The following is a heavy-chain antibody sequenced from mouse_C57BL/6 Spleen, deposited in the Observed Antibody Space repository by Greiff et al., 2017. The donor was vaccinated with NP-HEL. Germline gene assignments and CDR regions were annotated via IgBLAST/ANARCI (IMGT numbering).Heavy chain of an antibody. Sequence: VQLQQSGPELVKPGASVKISCKASGYAFSSSWMNWVKQRPGKGLEWIGRLYPGDGDTNYNGKFKGKATLTADKSSSTAYMQLSSLTSEDSAVYFCARSGLTGLSYFDYWGQGTTLTVSS. J-gene: IGHJ2*01. CDR2: LYPGDGDT. CDR1: GYAFSSSW. V-gene: IGHV1-82*01. D-gene: IGHD4-1*01. CDR3: ARSGLTGLSYFDY.